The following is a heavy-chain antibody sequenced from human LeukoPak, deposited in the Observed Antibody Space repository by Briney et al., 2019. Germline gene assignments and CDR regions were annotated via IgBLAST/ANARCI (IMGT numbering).Heavy chain of an antibody. Sequence: SENLSRTCTVSGGSISSSSYYWGWIRQPPGKGLEWIGSIYYSGSTYYNPSLKSRVTISVDTSKNQFSLKLSSVTAADTAVYYCARLSKGAFDYWGQGTLVTVSS. CDR1: GGSISSSSYY. CDR2: IYYSGST. V-gene: IGHV4-39*01. J-gene: IGHJ4*02. D-gene: IGHD3-16*01. CDR3: ARLSKGAFDY.